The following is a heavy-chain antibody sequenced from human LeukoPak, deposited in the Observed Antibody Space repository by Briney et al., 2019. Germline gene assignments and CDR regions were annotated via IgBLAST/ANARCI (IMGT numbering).Heavy chain of an antibody. CDR2: IGGSGGGT. D-gene: IGHD6-6*01. CDR3: ARDWRASYSSSGDY. V-gene: IGHV3-23*01. J-gene: IGHJ4*02. Sequence: PGGSLRLSCVASGFTFRIYAMNWVRQAPGKGLEWVSVIGGSGGGTNYADSVKGRFTISRDDPKNTLYLQMNSLRAEDTAVYYCARDWRASYSSSGDYWGQGTLVTVSS. CDR1: GFTFRIYA.